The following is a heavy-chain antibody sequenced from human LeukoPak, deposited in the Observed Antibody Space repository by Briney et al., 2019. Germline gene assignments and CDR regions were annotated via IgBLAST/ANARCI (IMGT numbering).Heavy chain of an antibody. D-gene: IGHD2-2*02. V-gene: IGHV1-24*01. Sequence: ASVKVSCKVSGYTLTELSMHWVRQAPGEGLEWMGGFDPDDGETIYAQKFQGRVTMTEDTSTDTAYMELSSLRSEDTAVYYCATERRSKDIVVVPAAIREFDYWGQGTLVTVSS. CDR2: FDPDDGET. J-gene: IGHJ4*02. CDR3: ATERRSKDIVVVPAAIREFDY. CDR1: GYTLTELS.